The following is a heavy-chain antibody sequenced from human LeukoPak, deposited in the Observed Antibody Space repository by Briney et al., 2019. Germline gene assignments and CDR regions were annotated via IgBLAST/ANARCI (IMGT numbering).Heavy chain of an antibody. J-gene: IGHJ5*02. CDR3: ASPYYYDSSGYFWFDP. CDR1: GYTFTGYY. D-gene: IGHD3-22*01. CDR2: VNPNSGGT. V-gene: IGHV1-2*02. Sequence: GASVKVSCKASGYTFTGYYMHWVRQAPGQGLEWMGWVNPNSGGTNYAQKFQGRVTMTRDTSISTAYMELSRLRSDDTAVYYCASPYYYDSSGYFWFDPWGQGTLVTVSS.